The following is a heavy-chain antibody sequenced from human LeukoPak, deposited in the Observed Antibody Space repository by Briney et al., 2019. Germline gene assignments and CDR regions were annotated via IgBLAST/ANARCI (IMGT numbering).Heavy chain of an antibody. J-gene: IGHJ4*02. V-gene: IGHV4-39*07. CDR2: IYHSGST. CDR3: ARDRPVLRFLEWLPFDY. Sequence: PSETLSLTCTVSGGSISSSSYYWGWIRQPPGKGLEWIGSIYHSGSTYYNPPLKSRVTISVDTSKNQFSLKLSSVTAADTAVYYCARDRPVLRFLEWLPFDYWGQGTLVTVSS. D-gene: IGHD3-3*01. CDR1: GGSISSSSYY.